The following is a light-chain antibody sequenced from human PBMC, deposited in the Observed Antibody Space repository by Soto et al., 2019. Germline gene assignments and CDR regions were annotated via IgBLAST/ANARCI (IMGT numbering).Light chain of an antibody. CDR3: SIAYSGAPPSV. CDR1: TGAVTSGHY. V-gene: IGLV7-46*01. Sequence: QAVVTQEPSLSVSPGGTITLTCGSSTGAVTSGHYPYWVQQKPGQAPRTRMYDTSNRHSWTPARFSGSRLGGKAALTLSGAPPEDEADYSFSIAYSGAPPSVFCTGTKATVL. CDR2: DTS. J-gene: IGLJ1*01.